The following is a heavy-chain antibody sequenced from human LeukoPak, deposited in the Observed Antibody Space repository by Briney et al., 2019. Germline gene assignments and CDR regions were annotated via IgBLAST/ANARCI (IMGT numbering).Heavy chain of an antibody. CDR3: ARDRLGRIRGYSGYDSGY. D-gene: IGHD5-12*01. J-gene: IGHJ4*02. V-gene: IGHV1-18*04. CDR1: GYTFTSYG. CDR2: ISAYNGNT. Sequence: ASVEVSCKASGYTFTSYGISWVRQAPGQGLEWMGWISAYNGNTNYAQKLQGRVTMTTDTSTSTAYMELRSLRSDDTAVYYCARDRLGRIRGYSGYDSGYWGQGTLVTVSS.